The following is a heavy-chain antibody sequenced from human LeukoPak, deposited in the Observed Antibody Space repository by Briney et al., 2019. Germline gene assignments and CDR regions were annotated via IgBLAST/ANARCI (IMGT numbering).Heavy chain of an antibody. CDR2: ISWNRGSI. CDR1: GFTFDDYA. CDR3: AKDNYYDSSGYPDY. V-gene: IGHV3-9*01. D-gene: IGHD3-22*01. Sequence: GGSLRLSCAASGFTFDDYAMHWVRQAPGKGLEWVSGISWNRGSIGYADSVKGRFTISRDNAKNSLYLQMNSLRAEDTALYYCAKDNYYDSSGYPDYWGQGTLVTVSS. J-gene: IGHJ4*02.